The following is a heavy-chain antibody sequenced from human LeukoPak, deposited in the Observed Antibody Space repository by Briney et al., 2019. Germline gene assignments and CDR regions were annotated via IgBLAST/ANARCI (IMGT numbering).Heavy chain of an antibody. CDR2: ISSSGSTI. D-gene: IGHD3-22*01. J-gene: IGHJ3*02. V-gene: IGHV3-11*01. CDR3: AKARDYYDSSGYLTLGAFDI. CDR1: GFTFSDYY. Sequence: GGSLRLSCAASGFTFSDYYMSWIRQAPGKGLEWVSYISSSGSTIYYADSVKGRFTISRDNAKNSLYLQMNSLRAEDTALYYCAKARDYYDSSGYLTLGAFDIWGQGTMVTVSS.